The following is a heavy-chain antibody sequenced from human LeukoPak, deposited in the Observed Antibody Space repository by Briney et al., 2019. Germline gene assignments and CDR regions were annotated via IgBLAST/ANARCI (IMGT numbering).Heavy chain of an antibody. V-gene: IGHV4-38-2*02. Sequence: PSETPSLTCAVSGYSISSGYYWGWIRQPPGKGLEWIGSIYHSGSTYYNSSLKSRVTISVDTSKNQFSLKLSSVTAADTAVYYCAGERYYYDSSGCPYWGQGTLVTVSS. CDR1: GYSISSGYY. J-gene: IGHJ4*02. CDR3: AGERYYYDSSGCPY. CDR2: IYHSGST. D-gene: IGHD3-22*01.